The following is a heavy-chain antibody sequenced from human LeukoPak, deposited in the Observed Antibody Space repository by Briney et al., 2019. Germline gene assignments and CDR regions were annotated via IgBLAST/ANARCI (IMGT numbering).Heavy chain of an antibody. CDR1: GYTFTSYH. CDR2: MNPNNGDS. J-gene: IGHJ4*02. V-gene: IGHV1-8*03. D-gene: IGHD6-25*01. CDR3: ARTTSFTASGYDY. Sequence: GASVKVSCKASGYTFTSYHINWVRQATGQGLEWMGWMNPNNGDSGYAQKFQGRVTITRDTSISTAYMELRSLRSEGTAVYFCARTTSFTASGYDYWGQGTLVTVSS.